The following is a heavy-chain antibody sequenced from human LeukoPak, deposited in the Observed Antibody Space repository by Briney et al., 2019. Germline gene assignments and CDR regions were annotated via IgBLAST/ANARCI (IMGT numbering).Heavy chain of an antibody. J-gene: IGHJ4*02. Sequence: GGSLRLSCAASGFSFSSYGMHWGRQAPGKGLEWVAVIWYDGSNKYYADSVKGRFTISRDNSKNTLYLQMNSLRAEDTAVYYCARGVGAPRYYFDYWGQGTLVTVSS. CDR1: GFSFSSYG. D-gene: IGHD1-26*01. V-gene: IGHV3-33*01. CDR2: IWYDGSNK. CDR3: ARGVGAPRYYFDY.